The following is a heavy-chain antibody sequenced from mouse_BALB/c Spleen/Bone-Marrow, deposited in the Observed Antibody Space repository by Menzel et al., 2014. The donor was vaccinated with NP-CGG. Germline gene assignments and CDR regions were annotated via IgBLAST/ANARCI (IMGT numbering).Heavy chain of an antibody. J-gene: IGHJ3*01. CDR2: ILPGSDST. CDR3: ARERGY. CDR1: GYTFSSYW. Sequence: SGAELMKPGASVKISCKALGYTFSSYWIERVKQRPGHGLERIGEILPGSDSTNYNEKFKGNAAFTADTSSSTADMQLSSLRPEDSAVYYYARERGYWGQGTLVTVST. V-gene: IGHV1-9*01.